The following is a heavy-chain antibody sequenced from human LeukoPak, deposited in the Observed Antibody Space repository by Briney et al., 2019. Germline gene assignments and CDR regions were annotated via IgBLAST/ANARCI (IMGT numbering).Heavy chain of an antibody. D-gene: IGHD1-26*01. CDR3: FLQEENLVGATDYYYMDV. CDR1: GFTFSSYW. Sequence: GGSLRLSCAASGFTFSSYWVHWVRQAPGKGLVWVSRINSDGSSTSYADSVKGRFTISRDNAKNTLYLQMNSLRAEDTAVYYCFLQEENLVGATDYYYMDVWGKGTTVTVSS. J-gene: IGHJ6*03. V-gene: IGHV3-74*01. CDR2: INSDGSST.